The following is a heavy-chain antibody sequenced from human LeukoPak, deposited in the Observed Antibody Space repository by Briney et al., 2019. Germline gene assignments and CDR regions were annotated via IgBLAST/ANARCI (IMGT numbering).Heavy chain of an antibody. CDR2: ISSNGGST. D-gene: IGHD2-15*01. CDR3: VKALGYCSGGSCLAFDI. CDR1: GFTYSNYA. Sequence: GGSLRLSCSASGFTYSNYAMHWVRQAPGKGLEYVSAISSNGGSTYYADSVKGRFTISRDNSKNTLYLQMSSLRAEDTAVYYCVKALGYCSGGSCLAFDIWGQGTMVTVSS. J-gene: IGHJ3*02. V-gene: IGHV3-64D*06.